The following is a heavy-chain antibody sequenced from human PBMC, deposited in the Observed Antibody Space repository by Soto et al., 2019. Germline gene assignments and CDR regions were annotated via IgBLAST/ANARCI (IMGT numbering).Heavy chain of an antibody. CDR2: IYTSGST. Sequence: TSETLSLTCTVSGGSISSYYWSWIRQPAGKGLEWIGRIYTSGSTNYNPSLKSRVTMSVDTSKNQFSLKLSSVTAADTAVYYCARXRYDFWSGYPGSYGMDVWGQGTTVTVSS. CDR3: ARXRYDFWSGYPGSYGMDV. V-gene: IGHV4-4*07. J-gene: IGHJ6*02. CDR1: GGSISSYY. D-gene: IGHD3-3*01.